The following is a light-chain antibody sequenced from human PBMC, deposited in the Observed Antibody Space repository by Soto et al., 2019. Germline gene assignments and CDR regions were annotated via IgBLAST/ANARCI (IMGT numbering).Light chain of an antibody. J-gene: IGKJ1*01. Sequence: EIVLTQSPATLSLSPGERATLSCRASQSVSSIYLAWYQQKPGQAPRLLIYGASSRATGIPDRFSGSGSGTAFTLTISRLEPEDFAVAYYQQYCSSPRTFGQVTKVEIK. CDR3: QQYCSSPRT. CDR2: GAS. V-gene: IGKV3-20*01. CDR1: QSVSSIY.